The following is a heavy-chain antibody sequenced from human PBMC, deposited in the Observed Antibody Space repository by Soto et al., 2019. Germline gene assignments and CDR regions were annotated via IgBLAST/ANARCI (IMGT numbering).Heavy chain of an antibody. Sequence: GGSLRLSCAASGFTFSSYGMHWVRQAPGKGLEWVAVISYDGSNKYYADSVKGRFTISRDNSKNTLYLQMNSLRAEDTAVYYCAKVIVAAQFDYWGQGTLVTVSS. CDR2: ISYDGSNK. V-gene: IGHV3-30*18. CDR1: GFTFSSYG. CDR3: AKVIVAAQFDY. D-gene: IGHD2-15*01. J-gene: IGHJ4*02.